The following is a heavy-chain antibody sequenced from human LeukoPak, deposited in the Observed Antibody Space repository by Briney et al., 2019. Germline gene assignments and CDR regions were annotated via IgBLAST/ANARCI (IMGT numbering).Heavy chain of an antibody. Sequence: PSETLSLTCAVSGGSISSGIYYWGCIRQPPGKGLECIGSVFYGGSTYYNPSLKTRVTISVDTSKNQCSLQLSSLTAADTAMYYCAAGFDYWGQGTLVTVSS. CDR2: VFYGGST. V-gene: IGHV4-39*01. CDR3: AAGFDY. J-gene: IGHJ4*02. CDR1: GGSISSGIYY.